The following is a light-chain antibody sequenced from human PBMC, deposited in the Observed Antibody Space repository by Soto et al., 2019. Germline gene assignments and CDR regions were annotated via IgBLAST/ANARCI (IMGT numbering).Light chain of an antibody. Sequence: EIVFTQSPGTLSLSPGERATLSCRASQSVSSSYLAWCQQKPGQAPRLLIYGASSSATGIPDRFSGSGSGTDFTRTVSKLGTEDFAVSYCQQYGSSPAFGPGTKVDIK. CDR1: QSVSSSY. J-gene: IGKJ3*01. CDR3: QQYGSSPA. CDR2: GAS. V-gene: IGKV3-20*01.